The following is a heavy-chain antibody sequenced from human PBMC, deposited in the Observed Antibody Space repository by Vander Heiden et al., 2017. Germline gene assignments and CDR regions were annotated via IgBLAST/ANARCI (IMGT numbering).Heavy chain of an antibody. CDR3: AKDNSSGWYGNWFDP. CDR1: GFTFDDYA. CDR2: ISWNSVRI. V-gene: IGHV3-9*01. J-gene: IGHJ5*02. Sequence: EVQLVESGGGLVQPGRSLRLSCAASGFTFDDYAMHWVRQGPGKGLEWVSGISWNSVRIGYADSGKGRFTISRENAKNSLYMQMKSMRAEETALYYCAKDNSSGWYGNWFDPWGQGTMVTVFS. D-gene: IGHD6-19*01.